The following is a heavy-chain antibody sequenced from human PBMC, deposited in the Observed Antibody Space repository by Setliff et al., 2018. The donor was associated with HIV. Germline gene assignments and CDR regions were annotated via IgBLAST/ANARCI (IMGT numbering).Heavy chain of an antibody. CDR2: ISWNSGSI. D-gene: IGHD3-16*01. J-gene: IGHJ3*02. CDR3: AKDTGGGGDPRDAFDI. CDR1: GFTFDDYA. V-gene: IGHV3-9*01. Sequence: SLRLSCAASGFTFDDYAMHWVRQAPGKGLEWVSGISWNSGSIGYADSVKGRFTISRDNAKNSLYLQMNSLRAEDTALYYCAKDTGGGGDPRDAFDIWGQGTMVTVSS.